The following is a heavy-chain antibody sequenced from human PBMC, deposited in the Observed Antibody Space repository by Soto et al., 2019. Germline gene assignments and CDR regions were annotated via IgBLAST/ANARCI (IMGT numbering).Heavy chain of an antibody. V-gene: IGHV1-46*01. CDR3: ARGATSIAARGGWFDP. D-gene: IGHD6-6*01. CDR2: INPSGGST. Sequence: QVQLVQSGAEVKKPGASVKVSCKASGYTFTSYYMHWVRQAPGQGLEWMGIINPSGGSTSYAQKFQGRVTMTRDTSTSTVYMELSSLRSEDTAVYYCARGATSIAARGGWFDPWGQGTLVTVSS. J-gene: IGHJ5*02. CDR1: GYTFTSYY.